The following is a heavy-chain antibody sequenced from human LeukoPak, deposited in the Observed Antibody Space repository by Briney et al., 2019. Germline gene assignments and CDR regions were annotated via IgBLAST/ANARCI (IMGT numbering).Heavy chain of an antibody. J-gene: IGHJ6*03. V-gene: IGHV1-2*02. CDR2: INPNSGGT. D-gene: IGHD6-19*01. CDR1: GYTFTGYY. Sequence: ASVKVSCKASGYTFTGYYMHWVRQAPGQGLEWMGWINPNSGGTDYAQKFQGRVTMTRDTSISTAYMELSRLRSDDTAVYYCARERVAGYYYMDVWGKGTTVTVSS. CDR3: ARERVAGYYYMDV.